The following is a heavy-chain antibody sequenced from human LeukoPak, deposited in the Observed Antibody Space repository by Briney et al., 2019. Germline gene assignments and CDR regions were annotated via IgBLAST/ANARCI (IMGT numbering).Heavy chain of an antibody. D-gene: IGHD3-22*01. CDR1: GFTFSSYS. Sequence: GGSLRLSCAASGFTFSSYSMNWVRQAPGKGLEWVSSISSSSSYIYYADSVKGRFTISRDNAKNSLYLQMNSLRAEDTAVYYCARECNYYDSSGFSWGQGTLVTVSS. J-gene: IGHJ5*02. V-gene: IGHV3-21*01. CDR2: ISSSSSYI. CDR3: ARECNYYDSSGFS.